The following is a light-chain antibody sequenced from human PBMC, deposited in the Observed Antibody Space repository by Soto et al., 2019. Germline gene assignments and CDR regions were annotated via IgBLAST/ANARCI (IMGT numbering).Light chain of an antibody. Sequence: EIVMTQSPATLSVSPGERATLSCRASQSVSSNLAWYQQKPGQAPRLLIYGASTRANGIPARFSGSGSGIEFTLTISSLQSEDFGVYYCQQYNYWPPVKLGQGTKVDIK. CDR1: QSVSSN. CDR2: GAS. V-gene: IGKV3D-15*01. CDR3: QQYNYWPPVK. J-gene: IGKJ1*01.